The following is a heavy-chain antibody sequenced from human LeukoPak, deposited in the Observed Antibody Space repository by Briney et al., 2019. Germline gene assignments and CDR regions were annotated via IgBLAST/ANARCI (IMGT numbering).Heavy chain of an antibody. D-gene: IGHD6-13*01. CDR2: IYQSGST. CDR3: ARDLSADSSSWYQGPRDFYNWFDP. Sequence: GSLILSCAASGFTFTSYYMTWVRQPPGKGLEWIGEIYQSGSTKYNPSLKSRVTMSMDKSKNEFSLRLTSVTAADTAVYFCARDLSADSSSWYQGPRDFYNWFDPWGQGTLVTVSS. J-gene: IGHJ5*02. CDR1: GFTFTSYYM. V-gene: IGHV4-4*01.